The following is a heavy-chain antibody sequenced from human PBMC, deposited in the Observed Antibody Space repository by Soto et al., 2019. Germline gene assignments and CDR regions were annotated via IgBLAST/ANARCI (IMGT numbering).Heavy chain of an antibody. J-gene: IGHJ3*02. CDR2: INSSGST. CDR3: ARHGDYGDPFDI. Sequence: SETLALTCAVYGGSFSGYYWSWIRQPPGKGLEWIGKINSSGSTNYNPSLKSRVTISVDTSKNQFSLKLTSVTAADTAVYYCARHGDYGDPFDIWGQGTMVTVSS. D-gene: IGHD4-17*01. V-gene: IGHV4-34*01. CDR1: GGSFSGYY.